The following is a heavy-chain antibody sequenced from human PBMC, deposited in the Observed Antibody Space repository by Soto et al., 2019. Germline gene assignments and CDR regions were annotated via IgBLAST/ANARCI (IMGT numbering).Heavy chain of an antibody. Sequence: ASVKVSCKASGYTFTSYYMHWVRQAPGQGLEWMGIINPSGGSTSYAQKFQGRVTMTRDTSTSTVYMELSSLRSEDTAVYYCATERYCTNGVCYYFDYWGQGTLVTVSS. D-gene: IGHD2-8*01. CDR2: INPSGGST. CDR1: GYTFTSYY. J-gene: IGHJ4*02. V-gene: IGHV1-46*01. CDR3: ATERYCTNGVCYYFDY.